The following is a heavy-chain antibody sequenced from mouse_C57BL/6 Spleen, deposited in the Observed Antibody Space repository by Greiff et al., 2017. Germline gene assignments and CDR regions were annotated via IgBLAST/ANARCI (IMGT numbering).Heavy chain of an antibody. CDR1: GYSFTGYY. CDR3: ARHFPYFDY. Sequence: VQLQQSGPELVKPGASVKISCKASGYSFTGYYINWVKQSPEKSLEWIGEINPSTGGTTYNQKFKAKATLTVDKSSSTAYMQLKSLTSEDSAVYYCARHFPYFDYWGQGTTLTVSS. CDR2: INPSTGGT. V-gene: IGHV1-42*01. J-gene: IGHJ2*01.